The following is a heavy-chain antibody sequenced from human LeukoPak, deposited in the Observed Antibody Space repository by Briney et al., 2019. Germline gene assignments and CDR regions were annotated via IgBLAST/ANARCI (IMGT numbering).Heavy chain of an antibody. CDR3: ARDRDVDDFDY. Sequence: PSETLSLTCTVSGYSISTGYYWDWIRQPPGKGLEWIGTFYHGGSTYYNPSLKSRVTISVDTSKNQLSLKLNSVTAADTAVYHCARDRDVDDFDYWGRGTLVIVSS. V-gene: IGHV4-38-2*02. CDR2: FYHGGST. CDR1: GYSISTGYY. J-gene: IGHJ4*01. D-gene: IGHD2-15*01.